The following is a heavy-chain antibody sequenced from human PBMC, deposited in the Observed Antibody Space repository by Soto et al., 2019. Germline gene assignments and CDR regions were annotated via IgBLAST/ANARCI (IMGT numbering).Heavy chain of an antibody. CDR2: ISYDGSNK. Sequence: AGGSLRLSCAASGFTFSSYAMHWVRQAPGKGLEWVAVISYDGSNKYYEDSVKGRFTISRDNSKNTLYLQMNSLRAEDKAVYYCARDPDSSGPGVYAFDIWGQGTMVTVSS. J-gene: IGHJ3*02. CDR1: GFTFSSYA. V-gene: IGHV3-30-3*01. D-gene: IGHD3-22*01. CDR3: ARDPDSSGPGVYAFDI.